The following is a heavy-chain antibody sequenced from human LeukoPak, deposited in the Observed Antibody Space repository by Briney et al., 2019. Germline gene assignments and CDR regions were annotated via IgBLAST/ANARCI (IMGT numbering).Heavy chain of an antibody. V-gene: IGHV3-21*01. D-gene: IGHD6-19*01. J-gene: IGHJ4*02. Sequence: PGGSLRLSCAASGFTFSSYSMNWVRQAPGKGLEWVSSVSSSSTYMYYAGSVKGRFTISRDNAKNSLYLQMNSLRVEDTAMYYCARGIFGSGSYYFDYWGQGTLVTVSS. CDR1: GFTFSSYS. CDR3: ARGIFGSGSYYFDY. CDR2: VSSSSTYM.